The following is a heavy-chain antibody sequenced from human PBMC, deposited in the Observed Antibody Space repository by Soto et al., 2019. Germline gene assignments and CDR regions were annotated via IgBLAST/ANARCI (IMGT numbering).Heavy chain of an antibody. Sequence: QVQLVESGGGVVQPGRSLRLSCAASGFTFSSYGMHWVRQAPGKELEWVAVISYDGSNKYYADSVKGRFTISRDNSKNTLYLQMNSLRAEDTAVYYCAKDLRITIFGVVSPLDYWGQGTLVTVSS. J-gene: IGHJ4*02. CDR3: AKDLRITIFGVVSPLDY. D-gene: IGHD3-3*01. CDR1: GFTFSSYG. V-gene: IGHV3-30*18. CDR2: ISYDGSNK.